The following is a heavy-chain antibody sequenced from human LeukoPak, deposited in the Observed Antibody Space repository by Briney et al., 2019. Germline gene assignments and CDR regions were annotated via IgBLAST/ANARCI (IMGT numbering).Heavy chain of an antibody. D-gene: IGHD6-13*01. J-gene: IGHJ4*02. CDR3: ATPLISISSTTYYNYLEY. CDR2: ISFDGSHQ. V-gene: IGHV3-30*04. Sequence: GGSLRLSCVASGFTFRSYSLHWVRQAPGKGLEWVAVISFDGSHQYFPDSVKGRFTISRDNSNNTLYLQMNGLRAEDTAVYYCATPLISISSTTYYNYLEYWGQGALVSVSS. CDR1: GFTFRSYS.